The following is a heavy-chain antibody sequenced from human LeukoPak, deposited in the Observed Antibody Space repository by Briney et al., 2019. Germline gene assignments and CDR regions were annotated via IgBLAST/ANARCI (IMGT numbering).Heavy chain of an antibody. CDR1: GFTFSSYT. V-gene: IGHV3-33*08. D-gene: IGHD6-19*01. CDR3: AREEQSHAFDI. CDR2: IWYDGSNK. J-gene: IGHJ3*02. Sequence: GGSLRLSCAASGFTFSSYTMSWVRQAPGKGLEWVAVIWYDGSNKYYADSVKGRFTISRDNSKNTLYLQMNSLRAEDTAVYYCAREEQSHAFDIWGQGTMVTVSS.